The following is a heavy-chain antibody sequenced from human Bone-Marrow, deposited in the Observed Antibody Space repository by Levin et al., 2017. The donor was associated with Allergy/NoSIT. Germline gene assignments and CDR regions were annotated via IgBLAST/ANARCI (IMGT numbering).Heavy chain of an antibody. CDR1: GGSLSGYY. J-gene: IGHJ6*02. CDR2: IYHSGIT. CDR3: ARVGPFRRFSSGGTYYSSGGMRASQNEYSYFGIDV. D-gene: IGHD2-15*01. V-gene: IGHV4-34*01. Sequence: SQTLSLTCAVYGGSLSGYYWIWIRQPPGKGLEWIGEIYHSGITTYDPSLTSRVTISVDTSKNQFSLKVSSVTAADTAVYYCARVGPFRRFSSGGTYYSSGGMRASQNEYSYFGIDVWGQGTTVTVSS.